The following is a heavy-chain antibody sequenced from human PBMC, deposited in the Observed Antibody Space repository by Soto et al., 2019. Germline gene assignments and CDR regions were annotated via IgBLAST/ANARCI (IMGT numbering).Heavy chain of an antibody. V-gene: IGHV3-23*01. Sequence: PGGSLRLSCACSGFAFSSYSMSWVRQAPGKGLEWVSDINPGGGSTYYADSVKGRFTISRDNAENTLYLQMNSLRAEDTAVYYCARIRNFFPFDYWGQGTLVTVSS. CDR1: GFAFSSYS. J-gene: IGHJ4*02. CDR3: ARIRNFFPFDY. CDR2: INPGGGST.